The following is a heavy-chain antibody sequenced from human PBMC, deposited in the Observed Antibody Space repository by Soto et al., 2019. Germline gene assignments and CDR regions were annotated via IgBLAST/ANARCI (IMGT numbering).Heavy chain of an antibody. CDR2: ISYDGSNK. CDR3: ARDGGGGFGGLGYFDL. V-gene: IGHV3-30-3*01. Sequence: QVQLVESGGGVVQPGRSLRLSCAASGFTFSSYAMHWVRQAPGKGLEWVAVISYDGSNKYYADSVKGRFTISRDNSKNTLSLQMNSLRAEDTAVYYCARDGGGGFGGLGYFDLWGRGTLVTVSS. J-gene: IGHJ2*01. CDR1: GFTFSSYA. D-gene: IGHD2-21*01.